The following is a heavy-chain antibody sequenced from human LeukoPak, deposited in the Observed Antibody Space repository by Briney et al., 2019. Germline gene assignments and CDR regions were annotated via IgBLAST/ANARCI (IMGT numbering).Heavy chain of an antibody. CDR2: IIPIFGTA. J-gene: IGHJ4*02. V-gene: IGHV1-69*01. D-gene: IGHD4-17*01. Sequence: SVKVSCKASGGTFSSYAISWVRQAPGQGLEWMGGIIPIFGTANYAQKFQGRVTITADESTSTAYMELSSLRSEDTAVYYCARGRYWRNGDYEDYWGQGTLVTVSS. CDR1: GGTFSSYA. CDR3: ARGRYWRNGDYEDY.